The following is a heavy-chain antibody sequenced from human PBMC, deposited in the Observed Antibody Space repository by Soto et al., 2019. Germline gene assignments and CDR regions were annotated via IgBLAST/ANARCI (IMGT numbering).Heavy chain of an antibody. CDR2: ISGRGGST. D-gene: IGHD2-15*01. V-gene: IGHV3-23*01. Sequence: GGSLRLSCAASGFTFSSYAMSWVRQAPGKGLEWVSAISGRGGSTYYADPVKGRLTISRDNSKNTLYLQMNSLRAEDTAVYYCAKVGVVVAADFNFDYWGQGTLVTVSS. J-gene: IGHJ4*02. CDR1: GFTFSSYA. CDR3: AKVGVVVAADFNFDY.